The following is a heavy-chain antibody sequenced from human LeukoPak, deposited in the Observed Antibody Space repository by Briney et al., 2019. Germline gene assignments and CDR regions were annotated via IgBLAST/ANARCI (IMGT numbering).Heavy chain of an antibody. CDR2: INAGNGNT. J-gene: IGHJ4*02. Sequence: GASVKVSCKASGYTFTNYAVNWLRQAPGERLEWMGWINAGNGNTKYSQKFQGRVTITRDRSASTAYMELNSLRSEDTAVYYCARGRWSTTTASYYFDSWGQGSLVTVS. CDR1: GYTFTNYA. D-gene: IGHD5/OR15-5a*01. CDR3: ARGRWSTTTASYYFDS. V-gene: IGHV1-3*01.